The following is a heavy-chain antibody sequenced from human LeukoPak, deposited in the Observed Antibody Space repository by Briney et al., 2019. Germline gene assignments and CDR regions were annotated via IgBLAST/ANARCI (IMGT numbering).Heavy chain of an antibody. V-gene: IGHV4-61*02. CDR1: GGSISSGSYY. J-gene: IGHJ4*02. CDR2: IYTSGST. D-gene: IGHD4-17*01. CDR3: ARHPLCDGDYLGFDY. Sequence: SETLSLTCTVSGGSISSGSYYWSWIRQPAGKGLEWIGRIYTSGSTNYNPSLKSRVTISVDTSKNQFSLKLSSVTAADTAVYYCARHPLCDGDYLGFDYWGQGTLVTVSS.